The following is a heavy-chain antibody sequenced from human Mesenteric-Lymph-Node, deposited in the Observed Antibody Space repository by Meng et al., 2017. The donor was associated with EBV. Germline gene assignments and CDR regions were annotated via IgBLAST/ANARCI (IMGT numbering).Heavy chain of an antibody. J-gene: IGHJ4*02. Sequence: QVQLQESGPGLVKPSGXLSLTCXVSGGSITSSNWWTWVRQPPGEGLEWIGEIFHSGSTNYNPSLKSRVTISVDKSKNQFSLKLSSVTAADTAVYYCARARYCISTSCYGRAMTFDDWGQGTLVTVSS. D-gene: IGHD2-2*01. V-gene: IGHV4-4*02. CDR2: IFHSGST. CDR1: GGSITSSNW. CDR3: ARARYCISTSCYGRAMTFDD.